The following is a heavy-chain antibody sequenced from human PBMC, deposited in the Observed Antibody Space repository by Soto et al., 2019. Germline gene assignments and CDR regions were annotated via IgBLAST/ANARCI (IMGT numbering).Heavy chain of an antibody. D-gene: IGHD3-16*02. V-gene: IGHV3-30-3*01. J-gene: IGHJ6*02. Sequence: GGSLRLSCAASGFTFSSYAMHWVRQAPGKGLEWVAVISYDGSNKYYADSVKGRFTISRDNSKNTLYLQMNSLRAEDTAVYYCARDYERETSYDYVWGSYRKHYYYYGMDVWGQGTTVTVSS. CDR2: ISYDGSNK. CDR3: ARDYERETSYDYVWGSYRKHYYYYGMDV. CDR1: GFTFSSYA.